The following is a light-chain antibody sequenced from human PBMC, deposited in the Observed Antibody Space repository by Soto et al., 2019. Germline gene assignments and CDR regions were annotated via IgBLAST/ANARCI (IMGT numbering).Light chain of an antibody. CDR3: QQYGSSPWT. J-gene: IGKJ1*01. V-gene: IGKV3-20*01. Sequence: EIVLTQSPGTLSLSPGERATLSCRASQSVSNTYLAWYQQKPGQAPRLLIYAASSRATGIPDRFSGRGSGTDFTLTISRLEPEDFGVYYCQQYGSSPWTFRQGTKVEIK. CDR2: AAS. CDR1: QSVSNTY.